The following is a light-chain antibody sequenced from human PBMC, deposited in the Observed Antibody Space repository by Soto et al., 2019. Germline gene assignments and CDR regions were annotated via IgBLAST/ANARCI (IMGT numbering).Light chain of an antibody. CDR1: QSVSNK. Sequence: EIVIRQSPATLSVYQGERATVSCRASQSVSNKLAWYQQKPGQAPRLLIYGASTRASGITARFSGSGSGTEFTLTISSLQSEDFALYYCQQYNNWPKITFGQGTRLDIK. CDR2: GAS. J-gene: IGKJ5*01. CDR3: QQYNNWPKIT. V-gene: IGKV3-15*01.